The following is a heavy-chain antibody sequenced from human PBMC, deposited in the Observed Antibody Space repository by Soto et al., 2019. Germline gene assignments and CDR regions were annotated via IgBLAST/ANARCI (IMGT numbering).Heavy chain of an antibody. J-gene: IGHJ3*02. D-gene: IGHD6-6*01. V-gene: IGHV4-34*01. CDR3: ARGLAARPVFAFDI. CDR1: GGSFSGYY. Sequence: SETLSRTCAVYGGSFSGYYWSCIRQPPGKGLEWIGEINHSGSTNYNPSLKSRVTISVDTSKNQFSLKLSSVTAADTATYFCARGLAARPVFAFDIWGQGTMVTVSS. CDR2: INHSGST.